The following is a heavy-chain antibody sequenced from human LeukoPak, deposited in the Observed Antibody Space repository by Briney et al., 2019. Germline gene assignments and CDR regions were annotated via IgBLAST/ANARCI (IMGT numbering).Heavy chain of an antibody. D-gene: IGHD3-10*01. Sequence: PSETLSLTCAVYGGSFSGYYWSWIRQPPGKGLEWIGEINHSGSTNYNPSLKSRVTISVDTSKNQFSLKLSSVTAADTAVYYCARVKMITMVRGAIIPTYYFDYWGQGTLVTVSS. CDR1: GGSFSGYY. V-gene: IGHV4-34*01. CDR3: ARVKMITMVRGAIIPTYYFDY. J-gene: IGHJ4*02. CDR2: INHSGST.